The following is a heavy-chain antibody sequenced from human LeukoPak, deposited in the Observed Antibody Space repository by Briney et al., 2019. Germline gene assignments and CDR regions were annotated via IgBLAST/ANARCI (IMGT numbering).Heavy chain of an antibody. J-gene: IGHJ4*02. D-gene: IGHD6-13*01. V-gene: IGHV3-33*06. CDR2: IWYDGSNE. CDR1: GFTFRSYG. CDR3: AKDLRPQRPPTAADY. Sequence: PGGSLRLSCAVSGFTFRSYGMHWVRHAPGKGLEWMAAIWYDGSNEYYAESVKGRFTISRDTPNKTLYLQMNSLRTDDTAVYYCAKDLRPQRPPTAADYWGQGTLVTVSS.